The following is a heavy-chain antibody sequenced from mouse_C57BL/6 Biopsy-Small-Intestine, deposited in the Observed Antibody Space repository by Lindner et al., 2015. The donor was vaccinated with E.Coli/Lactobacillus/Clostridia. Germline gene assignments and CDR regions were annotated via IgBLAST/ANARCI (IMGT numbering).Heavy chain of an antibody. D-gene: IGHD3-1*01. CDR1: GYRFTDYG. CDR3: ARASAGIADD. Sequence: VKVSCKASGYRFTDYGMNWVRQAPGQGLEWMGWINTNTENPTYAQGFTGRFVFSLDTSVSTAYLQISSLKPEDTAFYYCARASAGIADDWGQGTLVTVSS. CDR2: INTNTENP. J-gene: IGHJ4*01. V-gene: IGHV9-3*02.